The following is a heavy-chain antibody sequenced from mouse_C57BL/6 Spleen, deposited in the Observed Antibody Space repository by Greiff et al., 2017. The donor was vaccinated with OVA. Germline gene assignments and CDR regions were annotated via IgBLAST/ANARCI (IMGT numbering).Heavy chain of an antibody. CDR1: GFTFSDYG. D-gene: IGHD1-1*01. J-gene: IGHJ3*01. V-gene: IGHV5-17*01. Sequence: EVKVVESGGGLVKPGGSLKLSCAASGFTFSDYGMHWVRQAPEKGLEWVAYISSGSSTIYYADTVKGRFTISRDNAKNTLFLQMTSLRSEDTAMYYCARKDYYYPFAYWGQGTLVTVSA. CDR3: ARKDYYYPFAY. CDR2: ISSGSSTI.